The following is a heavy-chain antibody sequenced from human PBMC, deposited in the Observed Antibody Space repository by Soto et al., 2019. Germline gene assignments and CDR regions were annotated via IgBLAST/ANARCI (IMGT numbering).Heavy chain of an antibody. D-gene: IGHD3-3*01. J-gene: IGHJ2*01. CDR1: GGSISSGNFS. CDR3: ARVKVGDLLRFNWFFDL. CDR2: IFHTGST. V-gene: IGHV4-30-2*01. Sequence: SETLSLTCTVSGGSISSGNFSWTWIRQPPGKGLEWIAYIFHTGSTFYNSSLKPRVSISVDRSKNQFSLKLKSVTETDTAVYYCARVKVGDLLRFNWFFDLWGRGNLVTVSS.